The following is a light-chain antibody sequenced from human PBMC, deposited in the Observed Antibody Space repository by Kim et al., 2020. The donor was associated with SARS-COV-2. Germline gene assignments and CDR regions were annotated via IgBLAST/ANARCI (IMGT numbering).Light chain of an antibody. J-gene: IGKJ1*01. CDR2: GAS. CDR3: QKYNSAPWT. CDR1: QDISNY. V-gene: IGKV1-27*01. Sequence: DIQMTQSPSSLSASVGDRVTITCRASQDISNYLGWYQQKPGKVPKLLIYGASKMQSGVPSRFSGSGSGTDFTLTISSLQPEDVATYYCQKYNSAPWTFGQGTKVDIK.